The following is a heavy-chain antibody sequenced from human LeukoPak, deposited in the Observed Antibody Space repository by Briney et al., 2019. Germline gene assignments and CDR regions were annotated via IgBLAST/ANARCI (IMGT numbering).Heavy chain of an antibody. V-gene: IGHV3-30*02. D-gene: IGHD3-10*01. CDR1: GFTFRSYG. CDR2: IRYHGSNK. J-gene: IGHJ3*02. Sequence: GGSLRLSCAASGFTFRSYGMHWVRQAPGKGLEWVAFIRYHGSNKYYADSVKGRFTISRDNAKNSLYLQMNSLRAEDTAVYYCARDYRVHEIDRWRITMVRGVSDAFDIWGQGTMVTVSS. CDR3: ARDYRVHEIDRWRITMVRGVSDAFDI.